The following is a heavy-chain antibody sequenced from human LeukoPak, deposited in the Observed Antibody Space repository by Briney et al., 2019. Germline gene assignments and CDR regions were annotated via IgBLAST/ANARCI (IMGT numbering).Heavy chain of an antibody. V-gene: IGHV3-7*01. J-gene: IGHJ4*02. CDR2: IKEDRSGK. CDR1: GFTFSNYW. D-gene: IGHD1-26*01. CDR3: ASARQPGW. Sequence: GGSLRLSCAASGFTFSNYWMSWVRQAPGKGLEWVANIKEDRSGKYYVDSVQGRFTITRDNARNSLYLQMNSLRAEDTAVYYCASARQPGWGGQGSLVTV.